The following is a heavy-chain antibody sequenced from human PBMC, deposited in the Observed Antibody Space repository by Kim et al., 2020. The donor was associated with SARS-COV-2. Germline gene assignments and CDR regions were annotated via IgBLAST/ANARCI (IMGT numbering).Heavy chain of an antibody. CDR3: AKDSRAVAALFDY. J-gene: IGHJ4*02. Sequence: GGSLRLSCAASGFTFSSYGMHWVRQAAGKGLEWVAVIWYDGSNKYYADYVKGRFTLSRDNSKNTLYLQMNSLRAEDTAVYYCAKDSRAVAALFDYWGQGTPVTVSS. CDR1: GFTFSSYG. CDR2: IWYDGSNK. D-gene: IGHD6-19*01. V-gene: IGHV3-33*06.